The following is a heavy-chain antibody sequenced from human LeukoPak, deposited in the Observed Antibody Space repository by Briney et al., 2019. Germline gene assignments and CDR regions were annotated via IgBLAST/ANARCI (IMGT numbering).Heavy chain of an antibody. CDR2: INHSGST. D-gene: IGHD5-18*01. J-gene: IGHJ6*03. CDR3: ARVGTTAMALFHYYYYYMDV. CDR1: GGSFSGYY. Sequence: PSETLSLTCAVYGGSFSGYYWSLIRQPPGKGLEWIGEINHSGSTNYNPSLKSRVTISVDTSKNQFSLKLSSVTATDTAVYYCARVGTTAMALFHYYYYYMDVWGKGTTVTVSS. V-gene: IGHV4-34*01.